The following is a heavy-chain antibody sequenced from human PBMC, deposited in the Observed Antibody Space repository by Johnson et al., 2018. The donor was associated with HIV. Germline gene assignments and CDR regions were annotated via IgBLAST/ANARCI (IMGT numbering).Heavy chain of an antibody. Sequence: QEQLVESGGGVVQPGRSLRLSCAASGFTFSSYGMHWVRQAPGKGLEWVAVISYDGSNKYYPDSVKGRFTISRDNSDNTLCLQMNSLRPEDAAVYYCARGYHISGRCVVFDIWGQGTLVTVSA. D-gene: IGHD6-19*01. V-gene: IGHV3-30*03. CDR3: ARGYHISGRCVVFDI. J-gene: IGHJ3*02. CDR2: ISYDGSNK. CDR1: GFTFSSYG.